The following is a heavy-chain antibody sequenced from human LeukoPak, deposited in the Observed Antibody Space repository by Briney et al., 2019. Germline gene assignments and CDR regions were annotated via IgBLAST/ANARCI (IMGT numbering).Heavy chain of an antibody. D-gene: IGHD3-22*01. V-gene: IGHV3-23*01. J-gene: IGHJ4*02. Sequence: GGSLRLSCAASGFTFSSYAMSWVRQAPGKGLEWVSAISGSGGSTYYADSVKGRFTISRDNSKNTLYLQMNSLRAEDTAVYYCAKYDVYYDSSGYYPGDYWGQGTLVTVSS. CDR2: ISGSGGST. CDR1: GFTFSSYA. CDR3: AKYDVYYDSSGYYPGDY.